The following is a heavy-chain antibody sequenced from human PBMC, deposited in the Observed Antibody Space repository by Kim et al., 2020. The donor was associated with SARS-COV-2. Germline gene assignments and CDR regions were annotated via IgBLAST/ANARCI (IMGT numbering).Heavy chain of an antibody. CDR3: AGNSGSYSDY. J-gene: IGHJ4*02. V-gene: IGHV3-21*01. Sequence: GGSLRLSCAASGFTFSSYSMNWVRQAPGKGLEWVSSISSSSSYIYYAYSVKGRFTISRDNANNSLYLQMNSLRAEDTAVYYCAGNSGSYSDYWGQGTLVTVSS. D-gene: IGHD1-26*01. CDR2: ISSSSSYI. CDR1: GFTFSSYS.